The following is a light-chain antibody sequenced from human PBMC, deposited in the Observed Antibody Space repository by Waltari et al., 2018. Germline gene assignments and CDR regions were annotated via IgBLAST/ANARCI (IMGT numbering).Light chain of an antibody. V-gene: IGLV2-23*02. J-gene: IGLJ2*01. CDR2: AVS. CDR1: SSDVGNYKR. Sequence: QSALTQPASVSGSPGQSITISCTGTSSDVGNYKRVSWYQQHPGKAPKLMIYAVSKRHSGGSDRFSGSKSGDMASLTISGRQPEDEAEYFCSSYAGSSKGVFGGGTKVTVL. CDR3: SSYAGSSKGV.